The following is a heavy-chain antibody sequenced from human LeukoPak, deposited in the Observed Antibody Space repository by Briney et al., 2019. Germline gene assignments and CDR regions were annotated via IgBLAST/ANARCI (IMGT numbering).Heavy chain of an antibody. CDR1: GYTFTSYD. CDR2: INPNSGGT. CDR3: ARGYRSSGPGY. V-gene: IGHV1-2*02. J-gene: IGHJ4*02. D-gene: IGHD6-19*01. Sequence: ASVKVSCKASGYTFTSYDINWVRQATGQGLEWMGWINPNSGGTNYAQKFQGRVTMTRDTSISTAYMELSRLRSDDTAVYYCARGYRSSGPGYWGQGTLVTVSS.